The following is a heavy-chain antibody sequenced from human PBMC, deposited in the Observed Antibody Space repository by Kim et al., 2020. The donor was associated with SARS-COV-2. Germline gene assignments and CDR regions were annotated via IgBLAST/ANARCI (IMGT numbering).Heavy chain of an antibody. J-gene: IGHJ6*02. CDR2: ISSSSSTI. Sequence: GGSLRLSCAASGFTFSSYSMNWVRQAPGKGLEWVSYISSSSSTIYYADSVKGRFTISRDNAKNSLYLQMNSLRDEDTAVYYCASAPGGYSGYLLVGYYYYGMDVWGQGTTVTVSS. CDR1: GFTFSSYS. CDR3: ASAPGGYSGYLLVGYYYYGMDV. V-gene: IGHV3-48*02. D-gene: IGHD5-12*01.